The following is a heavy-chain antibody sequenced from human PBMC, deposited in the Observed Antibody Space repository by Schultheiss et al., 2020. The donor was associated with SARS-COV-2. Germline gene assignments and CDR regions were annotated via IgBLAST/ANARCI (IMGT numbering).Heavy chain of an antibody. V-gene: IGHV3-30*03. Sequence: GESLKISCAASGFTFSSYGMHWVRQAPGKGLEWVPVISYNGSNKYYADSVKGRFTISRDNSKNTLYLQMNSLRAEDTAVYYCARGLYYYGSGRVDVWGQGTTVTVSS. CDR1: GFTFSSYG. J-gene: IGHJ6*02. D-gene: IGHD3-10*01. CDR2: ISYNGSNK. CDR3: ARGLYYYGSGRVDV.